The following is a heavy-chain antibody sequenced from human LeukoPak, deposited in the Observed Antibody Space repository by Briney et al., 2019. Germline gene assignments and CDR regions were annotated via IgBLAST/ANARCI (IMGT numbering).Heavy chain of an antibody. J-gene: IGHJ5*02. V-gene: IGHV1-69*06. D-gene: IGHD2-2*01. CDR2: IIPIFGTA. CDR1: GGTFGKDA. Sequence: VPRKDYGGTFGKDAIVELGRAPGQELEWMGGIIPIFGTANYAQKFQGRATITADKSTSTAYMELSSLRSEDTAVYYCARDGSPKFDPWGQGTLVTVSS. CDR3: ARDGSPKFDP.